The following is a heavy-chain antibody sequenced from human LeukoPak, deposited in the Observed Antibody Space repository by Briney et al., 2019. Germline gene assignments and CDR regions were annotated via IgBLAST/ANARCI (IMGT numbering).Heavy chain of an antibody. CDR1: GVSISDYH. D-gene: IGHD1-26*01. CDR2: FSYSGST. Sequence: KPSETLSLTCSVSGVSISDYHWIWIRQPPAKGLEWRGYFSYSGSTRYNPSLKSRVTMSVDTSKNQFSLRLISVAAADTAVYYCARMYSGTSYYFDFWGQGTLVTVSS. J-gene: IGHJ4*02. CDR3: ARMYSGTSYYFDF. V-gene: IGHV4-59*01.